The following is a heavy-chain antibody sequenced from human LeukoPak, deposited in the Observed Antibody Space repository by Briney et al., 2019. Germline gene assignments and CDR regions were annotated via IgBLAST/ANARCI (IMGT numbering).Heavy chain of an antibody. J-gene: IGHJ3*02. CDR2: IYRSGTT. Sequence: SQTLSLTCAVSGGSISSGGYSWSWVRQPPGKALEWIGYIYRSGTTNYNPSLKSRVTISLDTSKNQFSLKLSSVTAADTAVYYCARPRRDGYNDDAFDIWGQGTMVTVSS. CDR3: ARPRRDGYNDDAFDI. V-gene: IGHV4-61*08. D-gene: IGHD5-24*01. CDR1: GGSISSGGYS.